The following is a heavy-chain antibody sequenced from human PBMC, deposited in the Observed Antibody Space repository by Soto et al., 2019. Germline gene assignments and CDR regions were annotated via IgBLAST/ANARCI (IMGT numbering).Heavy chain of an antibody. J-gene: IGHJ3*01. CDR2: IYSSGDT. V-gene: IGHV4-59*01. CDR1: GGSMRGFY. Sequence: QVHLQESGPGLVKPSETLSLTCTVSGGSMRGFYWSWIRQSPGKGMEWITYIYSSGDTNYNPPLKSRVTISVDLSKNQFSMRLSSVTDADTAVYYCARIPRLGSENSLAFDVWGQGTMVTVSS. D-gene: IGHD3-10*01. CDR3: ARIPRLGSENSLAFDV.